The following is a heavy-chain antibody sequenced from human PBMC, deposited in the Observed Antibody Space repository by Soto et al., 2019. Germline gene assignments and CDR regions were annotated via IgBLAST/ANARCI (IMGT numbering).Heavy chain of an antibody. V-gene: IGHV4-4*02. CDR1: GDSISSSNW. CDR3: VRDPTDISVDTDAFDL. D-gene: IGHD6-19*01. J-gene: IGHJ3*01. Sequence: QVQLQESGPGLVKPSGTLSLTCRVSGDSISSSNWWNWVRQPPGKGLEWIGEIFHSGTANYNPSLKSRVTLSLDKSKNQFSLKLTSVTAADMARYYCVRDPTDISVDTDAFDLWGQGTMVRVSS. CDR2: IFHSGTA.